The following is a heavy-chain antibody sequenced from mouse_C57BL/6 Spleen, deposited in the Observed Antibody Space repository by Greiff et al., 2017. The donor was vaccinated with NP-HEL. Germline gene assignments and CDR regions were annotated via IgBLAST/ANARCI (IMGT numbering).Heavy chain of an antibody. J-gene: IGHJ1*03. V-gene: IGHV5-17*01. D-gene: IGHD2-1*01. CDR2: ISSGSSTI. CDR1: GFTFSDYG. CDR3: ARIYYGNPGDFDV. Sequence: EVKLVESGGGLVKPGGSLKLSCAASGFTFSDYGMHWVRQVPEKGLEWVAYISSGSSTIYYADTVKGRFTISRDNAKNTLFLQMTSLRSEDTAMYYCARIYYGNPGDFDVWGTGTTVTVSS.